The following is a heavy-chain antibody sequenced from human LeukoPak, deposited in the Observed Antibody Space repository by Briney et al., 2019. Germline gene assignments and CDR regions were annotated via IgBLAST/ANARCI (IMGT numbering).Heavy chain of an antibody. J-gene: IGHJ4*02. Sequence: GGSLRLSCAASGFTFSTHGMHWVRQPPGRGLEWLAMISYDATFKTYADSVKGRFTISRDNPRNTLYLQMNRLSSEDTAVYYCATRGCSGSSCYSADYWGQGTLVTVSS. CDR2: ISYDATFK. D-gene: IGHD2-15*01. CDR1: GFTFSTHG. CDR3: ATRGCSGSSCYSADY. V-gene: IGHV3-30*03.